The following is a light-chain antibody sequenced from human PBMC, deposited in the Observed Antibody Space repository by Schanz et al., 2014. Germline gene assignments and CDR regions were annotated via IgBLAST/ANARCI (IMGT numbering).Light chain of an antibody. J-gene: IGLJ1*01. CDR1: SGDVGRYNY. CDR2: DVT. Sequence: QSALTQPRSVSGSPGQSVTISCTGTSGDVGRYNYVSWYQQHPGKAPKLMIYDVTKRPSGVPDRFSGSKSGNTASLTVSGLQAEDEADFYCSSYAGSHNYVFGTGTKLTVL. V-gene: IGLV2-11*01. CDR3: SSYAGSHNYV.